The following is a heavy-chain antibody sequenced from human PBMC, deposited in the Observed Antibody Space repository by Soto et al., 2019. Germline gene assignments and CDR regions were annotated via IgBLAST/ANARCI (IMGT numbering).Heavy chain of an antibody. CDR3: ARHVYYPAAIDY. D-gene: IGHD2-8*01. CDR1: GGSISSYY. Sequence: SETLSLTCAVYGGSISSYYWSWIRQPPGKGLEWIGYIYYSGSTNYNPSLKSRVTISVDTSKNQFSLKLSSVTAADTAVYYCARHVYYPAAIDYWGQGTLVTVSS. V-gene: IGHV4-59*08. CDR2: IYYSGST. J-gene: IGHJ4*02.